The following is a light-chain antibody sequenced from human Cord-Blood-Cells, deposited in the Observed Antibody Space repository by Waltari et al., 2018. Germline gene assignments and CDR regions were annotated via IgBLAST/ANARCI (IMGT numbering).Light chain of an antibody. CDR2: EGS. V-gene: IGLV2-23*01. CDR3: CSYAGSSTYV. CDR1: SSDVGSYNL. Sequence: QSALTQPASVSGSPGQSITISCTGISSDVGSYNLVSWYQQHPGQAPKLMIYEGSKRPSGVSNRFSGSKSGNTASLTISGLQAEDEADYYCCSYAGSSTYVFGTGTKVIVL. J-gene: IGLJ1*01.